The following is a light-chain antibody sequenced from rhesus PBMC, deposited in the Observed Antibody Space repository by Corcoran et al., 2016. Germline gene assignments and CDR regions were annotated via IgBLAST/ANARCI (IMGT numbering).Light chain of an antibody. J-gene: IGKJ2*01. V-gene: IGKV1-25*01. CDR2: EAS. CDR3: QHYYNIPYS. Sequence: DIQMTQSPSSLSASVGDRVTITCRASQGITKDLAWYQQKPGETPKLLVYEASSLHSGIPSRFSGSGSGTDFTLTISSLQPEDFATYYCQHYYNIPYSFGQGTKVEIK. CDR1: QGITKD.